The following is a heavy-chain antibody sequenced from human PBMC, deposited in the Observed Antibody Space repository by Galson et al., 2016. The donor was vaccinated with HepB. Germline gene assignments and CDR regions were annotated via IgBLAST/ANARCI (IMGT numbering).Heavy chain of an antibody. D-gene: IGHD2/OR15-2a*01. CDR3: AGFVFELSYDTFDI. Sequence: TLSLTCTVSGCSITIGGYYWTWIRQLPGKGLEWMGYTYYGGTSYYSPSLKSRISISVDKSKNQFFLSLSSVTAADTAIYYCAGFVFELSYDTFDIWGLGTMVTVSS. J-gene: IGHJ3*02. V-gene: IGHV4-31*03. CDR1: GCSITIGGYY. CDR2: TYYGGTS.